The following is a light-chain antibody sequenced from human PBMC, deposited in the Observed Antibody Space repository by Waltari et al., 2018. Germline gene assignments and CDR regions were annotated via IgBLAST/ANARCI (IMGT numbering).Light chain of an antibody. CDR1: QSVSSC. CDR2: DTS. Sequence: EIGLPQSPATLSLSPGERADLSGRARQSVSSCLAWYQQKPGQAPRLLIYDTSNRATGIPARFRFSGSGTDCTLTISHLDPEDFAIYSCQQRSNWPPKYTFGQGTKLEIK. J-gene: IGKJ2*01. V-gene: IGKV3-11*01. CDR3: QQRSNWPPKYT.